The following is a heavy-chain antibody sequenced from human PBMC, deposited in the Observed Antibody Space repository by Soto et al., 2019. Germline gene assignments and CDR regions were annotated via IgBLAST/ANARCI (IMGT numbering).Heavy chain of an antibody. Sequence: SETLSLTCTVSGGSISSYYWSWIRQPPGKGLEWIGYIYYSGSTNYNPSLKSRVTISVDTSKNQFSLKLSSVTAADTAVYYCASGSGDDYYHYLIDVWGKGTTVIVSS. CDR1: GGSISSYY. CDR3: ASGSGDDYYHYLIDV. V-gene: IGHV4-59*08. D-gene: IGHD4-17*01. CDR2: IYYSGST. J-gene: IGHJ6*03.